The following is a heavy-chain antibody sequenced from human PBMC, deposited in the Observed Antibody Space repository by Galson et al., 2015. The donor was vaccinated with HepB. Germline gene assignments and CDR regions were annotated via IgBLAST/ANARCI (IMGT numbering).Heavy chain of an antibody. CDR1: GFTFSDYY. CDR2: ISSSGSTI. Sequence: SLRLSCAASGFTFSDYYMSWIRQAPGKGLEWLSYISSSGSTIFYADSVKGRFTISRDNAKKSMYLQMNSLRAEDTAVYYCARGTYSSVWYGPFLLTWWGQGTLVTVSS. CDR3: ARGTYSSVWYGPFLLTW. J-gene: IGHJ4*02. V-gene: IGHV3-11*01. D-gene: IGHD6-19*01.